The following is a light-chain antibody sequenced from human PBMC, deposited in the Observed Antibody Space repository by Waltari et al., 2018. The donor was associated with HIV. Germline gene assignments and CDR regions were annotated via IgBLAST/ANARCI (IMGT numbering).Light chain of an antibody. CDR2: EAS. Sequence: IVLTQSPATLSLSLGERATLSCRASQSVSSYLAWYQQKPGQAPRLLIYEASNRATGIPARFSGSGSGTDFTLTISSLEPEDFAVYYCQQRSNSPRTFGQGTKVEFK. J-gene: IGKJ1*01. CDR3: QQRSNSPRT. V-gene: IGKV3-11*01. CDR1: QSVSSY.